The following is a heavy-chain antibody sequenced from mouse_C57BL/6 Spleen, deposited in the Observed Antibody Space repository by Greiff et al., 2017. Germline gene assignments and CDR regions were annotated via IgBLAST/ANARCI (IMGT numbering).Heavy chain of an antibody. CDR1: GFNIKDDY. CDR3: TSSSGFAY. J-gene: IGHJ3*01. CDR2: IDPENGDT. Sequence: QLQQSGAELVRPGASVKLSCTASGFNIKDDYMHWVKQRPEQGLEWIGWIDPENGDTEYASKFQGKATRTADTSSNTAYLQLSSLTSEDTAVYYCTSSSGFAYWGQGTLVTVSA. D-gene: IGHD1-1*01. V-gene: IGHV14-4*01.